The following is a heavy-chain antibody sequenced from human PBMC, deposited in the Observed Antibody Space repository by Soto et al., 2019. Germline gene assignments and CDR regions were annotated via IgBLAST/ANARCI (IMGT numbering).Heavy chain of an antibody. D-gene: IGHD2-8*02. Sequence: QVQLVESGGGVVQPGRSLRLSCAASGFTFSSYGMHWVRQAPGKGLEWVAVISKDGNFKYYAESVKGRFTSSRDNSKNTLYLQMNSLGAEDTAAHYCTGEVASGYWGQGTLVTVSS. J-gene: IGHJ4*02. CDR3: TGEVASGY. V-gene: IGHV3-30*03. CDR1: GFTFSSYG. CDR2: ISKDGNFK.